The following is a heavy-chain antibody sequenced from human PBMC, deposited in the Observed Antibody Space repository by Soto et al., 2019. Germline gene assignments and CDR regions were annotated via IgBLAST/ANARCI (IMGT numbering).Heavy chain of an antibody. J-gene: IGHJ5*02. CDR2: MNPKSGDA. CDR3: ARGRPGGGGKRSWFDP. D-gene: IGHD2-15*01. Sequence: QVQLVQSGAEVKKPGASVKVSCKASGYTFTSNDIYWLRQAPGQGPERMGWMNPKSGDARYAQKFQDRLIMTRDTSITTAYMELTSLTSEDTDVYYCARGRPGGGGKRSWFDPWGQGTLVTVSS. CDR1: GYTFTSND. V-gene: IGHV1-8*01.